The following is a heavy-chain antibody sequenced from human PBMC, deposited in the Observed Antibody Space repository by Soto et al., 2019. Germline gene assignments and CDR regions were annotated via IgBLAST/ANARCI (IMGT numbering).Heavy chain of an antibody. CDR3: ARDMAAAAHYGMDV. CDR1: GLTFSSYG. D-gene: IGHD6-13*01. V-gene: IGHV3-33*01. CDR2: IWYDGSNK. J-gene: IGHJ6*02. Sequence: GGSLRLSCAASGLTFSSYGMHWVRQAPGKGLEWVAVIWYDGSNKYYADSVKGRFTISRDNSKNTLYLQMNSLRAEDTAVYYCARDMAAAAHYGMDVWGQGTTVTAP.